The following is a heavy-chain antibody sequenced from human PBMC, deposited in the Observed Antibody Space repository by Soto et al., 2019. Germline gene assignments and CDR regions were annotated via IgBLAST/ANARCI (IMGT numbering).Heavy chain of an antibody. CDR2: IYYSGST. CDR1: GGSISSSSYY. J-gene: IGHJ6*02. Sequence: SETLSLTCTVSGGSISSSSYYWGWIRQPPGKGLEWIGSIYYSGSTYYNPSLKSRVTISVDTSKNQFSLKLSSVTAADTAVYYCARRGGQRWLQFNDYYYYGMDVWGQGTTVTVSS. CDR3: ARRGGQRWLQFNDYYYYGMDV. V-gene: IGHV4-39*01. D-gene: IGHD5-12*01.